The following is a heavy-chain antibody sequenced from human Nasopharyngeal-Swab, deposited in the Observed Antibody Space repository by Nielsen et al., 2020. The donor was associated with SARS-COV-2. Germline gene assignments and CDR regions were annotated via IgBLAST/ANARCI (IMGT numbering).Heavy chain of an antibody. Sequence: GESLKISCAASGFTFSSYWMHWVRQAPGKGLVWVSRINNDGSVTNYADSVKGRFTISRDNAKNTLYLQMNSLSAEDTAMYYCAKYVGSASYGLDSWGQGTLVTVSS. V-gene: IGHV3-74*01. CDR2: INNDGSVT. CDR1: GFTFSSYW. CDR3: AKYVGSASYGLDS. J-gene: IGHJ4*02. D-gene: IGHD6-19*01.